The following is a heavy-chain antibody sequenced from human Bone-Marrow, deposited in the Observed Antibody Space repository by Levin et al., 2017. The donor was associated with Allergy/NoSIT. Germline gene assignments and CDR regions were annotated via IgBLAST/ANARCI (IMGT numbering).Heavy chain of an antibody. Sequence: SETLSLTCTVSGGSINTNNWWNWVRQPPGKGLEWIGEISQSMNTNYKASLKSRVTISLDKSRNQFFLRLASVTDADTAVYFCARATAVSDRFDYWGQGMLVTVSS. D-gene: IGHD4-11*01. CDR1: GGSINTNNW. J-gene: IGHJ4*02. CDR2: ISQSMNT. V-gene: IGHV4-4*02. CDR3: ARATAVSDRFDY.